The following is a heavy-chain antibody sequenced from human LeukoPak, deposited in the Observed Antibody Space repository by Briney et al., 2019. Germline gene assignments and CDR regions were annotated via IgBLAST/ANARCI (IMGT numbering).Heavy chain of an antibody. J-gene: IGHJ2*01. CDR1: GGSISSYY. CDR2: IYYSGST. Sequence: SETLSLTYTVSGGSISSYYWSWIRQPPGKGLEWIGYIYYSGSTNYNPSLKSRVTISVDTSKNQFSLKLSSVTAADTAVYYCARDGSGYSGYEPWYFDLWGRGTLVTVSS. D-gene: IGHD5-12*01. V-gene: IGHV4-59*01. CDR3: ARDGSGYSGYEPWYFDL.